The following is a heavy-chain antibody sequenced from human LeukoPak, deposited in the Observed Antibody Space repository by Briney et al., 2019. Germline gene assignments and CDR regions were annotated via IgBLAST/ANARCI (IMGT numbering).Heavy chain of an antibody. D-gene: IGHD3-16*02. V-gene: IGHV1-46*01. CDR2: INPSGGST. Sequence: ASVKVSCKASGGTFSSYAISWVRQAPGQGLEWMGIINPSGGSTSYAQKFQGRVTMTRDTSTSTVYMELSSLRSEDTAVYYCASLGELSEPDYWGQGTLVTVSS. CDR3: ASLGELSEPDY. J-gene: IGHJ4*02. CDR1: GGTFSSYA.